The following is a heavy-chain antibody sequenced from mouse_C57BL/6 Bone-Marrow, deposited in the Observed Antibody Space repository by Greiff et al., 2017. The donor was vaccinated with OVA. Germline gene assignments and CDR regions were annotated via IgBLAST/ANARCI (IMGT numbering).Heavy chain of an antibody. CDR3: ARKTTVPYAMDY. V-gene: IGHV1-64*01. CDR1: GYTFTSYW. Sequence: VQLQQPGAELVKPGASVKLSCKASGYTFTSYWMHWVKQRPGQGLEWIGMIHPNSGSTNYNEKFKSKATLTVDKSSSTAYMQLSSLTSEDSAVYYCARKTTVPYAMDYWSQGTSVTVSS. D-gene: IGHD1-1*01. J-gene: IGHJ4*01. CDR2: IHPNSGST.